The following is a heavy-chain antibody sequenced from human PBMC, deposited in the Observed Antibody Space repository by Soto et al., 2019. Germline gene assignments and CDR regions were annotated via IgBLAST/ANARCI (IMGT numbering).Heavy chain of an antibody. CDR1: GFTFSSDG. CDR2: IWYDGSNK. V-gene: IGHV3-33*01. Sequence: QVQLVESGGGVVQPGRSLRLSCAASGFTFSSDGMHWVRQAPGKGLEWVAVIWYDGSNKYYADSVKGRFTISRDNSKNTLYLQMNSLRAEDTAVYYCARETLTGGSSSLPSNYWGQGTLVTVSS. CDR3: ARETLTGGSSSLPSNY. J-gene: IGHJ4*02. D-gene: IGHD6-13*01.